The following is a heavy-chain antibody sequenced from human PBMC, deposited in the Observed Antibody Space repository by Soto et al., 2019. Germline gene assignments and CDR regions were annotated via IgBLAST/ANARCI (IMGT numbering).Heavy chain of an antibody. CDR1: GFTFSSFG. J-gene: IGHJ6*02. D-gene: IGHD3-3*01. CDR3: ARDASYYSLWSGYYPSRNGMDV. CDR2: IWYDGSKK. V-gene: IGHV3-33*01. Sequence: GGSLRLSCAASGFTFSSFGMHWVRQAPGKGLEWVSLIWYDGSKKSYGDPVKGRFTISRDNSRNTVYLQMNSLRADDTAVYYCARDASYYSLWSGYYPSRNGMDVWGQGTTVTVSS.